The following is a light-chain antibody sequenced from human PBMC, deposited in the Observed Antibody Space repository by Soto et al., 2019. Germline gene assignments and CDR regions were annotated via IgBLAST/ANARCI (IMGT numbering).Light chain of an antibody. Sequence: DIQMTQSPSTLSASVGDRVTITCRASESISRWLAWYQQKPGKAPKLLIYAASSLQSGVPSRFSGSGSGTDFTLTISGLQPEDFATYYCQQSYDTVAITFGQGTRLEIK. CDR3: QQSYDTVAIT. CDR1: ESISRW. J-gene: IGKJ5*01. V-gene: IGKV1-39*01. CDR2: AAS.